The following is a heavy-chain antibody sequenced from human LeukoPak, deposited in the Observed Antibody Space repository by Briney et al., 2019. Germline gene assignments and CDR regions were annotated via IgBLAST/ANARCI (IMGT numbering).Heavy chain of an antibody. CDR1: GFTFSSYS. CDR2: ISSSSSYI. J-gene: IGHJ6*02. Sequence: PGGPLRLSCAASGFTFSSYSMNWVRQAPGKGLEWVSSISSSSSYIYYADSVKGRFTISRDNAKNSLYLQMNSLRAEDTAVYYCARSTLPYSSSWYTPYYYYGMDVWGQGTTVTVSS. D-gene: IGHD6-13*01. V-gene: IGHV3-21*01. CDR3: ARSTLPYSSSWYTPYYYYGMDV.